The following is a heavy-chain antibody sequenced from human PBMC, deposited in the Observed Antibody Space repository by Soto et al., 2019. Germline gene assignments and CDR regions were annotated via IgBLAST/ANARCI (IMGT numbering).Heavy chain of an antibody. CDR2: ITPNSGVT. D-gene: IGHD4-17*01. V-gene: IGHV1-2*02. Sequence: QVQLVQSGAEVKKPGASVKVSCKASGYTFTGHYMHWVRQAPGQGLEWMGWITPNSGVTNYAQKFQGRVTMTRDTSISTAYMELSRLTSDDTAVYYCAKDNGDFVNFDHWGQGTPVTVSS. CDR1: GYTFTGHY. CDR3: AKDNGDFVNFDH. J-gene: IGHJ5*02.